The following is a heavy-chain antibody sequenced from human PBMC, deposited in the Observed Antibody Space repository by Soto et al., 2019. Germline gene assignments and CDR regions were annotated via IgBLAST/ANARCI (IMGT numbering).Heavy chain of an antibody. J-gene: IGHJ4*02. D-gene: IGHD5-18*01. CDR3: ARVSLDTAMAHY. CDR2: IIPILGIA. CDR1: GGTFSSYT. V-gene: IGHV1-69*02. Sequence: QVQLVQSGAEVKKPGSSVKVSCKASGGTFSSYTISWVRQAPGQGLEWMGRIIPILGIANYAQKFQGRVTITADKPTSTAYMELSSLRSEDTAVYYCARVSLDTAMAHYWGQGTLVTVSS.